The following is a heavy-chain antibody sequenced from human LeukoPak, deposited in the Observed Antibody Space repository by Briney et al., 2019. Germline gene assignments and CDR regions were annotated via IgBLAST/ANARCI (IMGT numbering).Heavy chain of an antibody. CDR2: INSDGSTT. D-gene: IGHD3-3*01. CDR1: GFTFSGYS. Sequence: GGSLRLSCAASGFTFSGYSMIWVRQAPGKGLVWVSRINSDGSTTNYADSVKGRITISRDNAKNTLYLQMNSLRAEDTAVYYCARGSYYDFWSGHYAMDVWGQGTTVTVSS. V-gene: IGHV3-74*01. J-gene: IGHJ6*02. CDR3: ARGSYYDFWSGHYAMDV.